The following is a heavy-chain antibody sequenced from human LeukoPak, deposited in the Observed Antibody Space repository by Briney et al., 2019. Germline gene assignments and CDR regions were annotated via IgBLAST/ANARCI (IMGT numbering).Heavy chain of an antibody. CDR1: GGSFSGYY. Sequence: SETLSLTCAVYGGSFSGYYWSWIRQPPGKGLEWIGEINHSGSTNYNPSLKSRVTISVDTSKNQFSLKLSSVTAADTAVYHCARYRNGYYDSSGGYYFDYWGQGTLVTVSS. CDR2: INHSGST. J-gene: IGHJ4*02. CDR3: ARYRNGYYDSSGGYYFDY. V-gene: IGHV4-34*01. D-gene: IGHD3-22*01.